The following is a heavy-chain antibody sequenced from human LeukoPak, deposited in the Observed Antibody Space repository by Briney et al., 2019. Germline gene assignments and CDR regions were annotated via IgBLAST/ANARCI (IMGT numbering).Heavy chain of an antibody. CDR3: ARGRMCIAAALGKTTTARRYFDY. V-gene: IGHV4-30-2*01. Sequence: SETLSLTCAVSGGSISSGGYPWSWIRQPPGKGLEWIGYIYHSGSTYYNPSLKSRVTISVDRSKNQFSLKLSSVTAADTAVYYCARGRMCIAAALGKTTTARRYFDYWGQGTLVTVSS. J-gene: IGHJ4*02. CDR1: GGSISSGGYP. D-gene: IGHD6-13*01. CDR2: IYHSGST.